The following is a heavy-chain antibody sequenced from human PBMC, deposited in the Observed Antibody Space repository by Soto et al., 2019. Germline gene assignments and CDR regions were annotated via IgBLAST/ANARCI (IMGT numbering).Heavy chain of an antibody. CDR3: ARGPVLRYFDWLLQTSDYYYGMDV. CDR2: MNPNSGNT. V-gene: IGHV1-8*01. J-gene: IGHJ6*02. D-gene: IGHD3-9*01. Sequence: ASVKVSGKASGYTFTSYDINWVRQATGQGLEWMGWMNPNSGNTGYAQKFQGRVTMTRNTSISTAYMELSSLRSEDTAVYYCARGPVLRYFDWLLQTSDYYYGMDVWGQGTTVTVSS. CDR1: GYTFTSYD.